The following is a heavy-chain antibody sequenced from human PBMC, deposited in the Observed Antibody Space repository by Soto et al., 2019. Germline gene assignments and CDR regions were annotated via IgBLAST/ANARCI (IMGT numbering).Heavy chain of an antibody. Sequence: GGSLRLSCAASGFTFSSYAMSWVRQAPGKGLEWVSAISGSGGSTYYADSVKGRFTISRDNSKNTLYLQLNSLRAEDTAVYYCAKAPRIATAGYFDYWGQGTLVTVSS. D-gene: IGHD6-13*01. CDR1: GFTFSSYA. CDR3: AKAPRIATAGYFDY. CDR2: ISGSGGST. V-gene: IGHV3-23*01. J-gene: IGHJ4*02.